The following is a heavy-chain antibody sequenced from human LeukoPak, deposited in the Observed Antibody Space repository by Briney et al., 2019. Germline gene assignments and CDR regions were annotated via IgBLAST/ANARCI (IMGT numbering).Heavy chain of an antibody. CDR2: ISSGGGIT. CDR3: ARDFATQMATIN. J-gene: IGHJ4*02. CDR1: GFTFSSYA. Sequence: PGGSLRLSCATFGFTFSSYAMSWVRQAPGKGLEWVSDISSGGGITYYADSVKGRFTISRDNAKNSLYLQMNSLRAEDTAVYYCARDFATQMATINWGQGTLVTVSS. V-gene: IGHV3-48*01. D-gene: IGHD5-24*01.